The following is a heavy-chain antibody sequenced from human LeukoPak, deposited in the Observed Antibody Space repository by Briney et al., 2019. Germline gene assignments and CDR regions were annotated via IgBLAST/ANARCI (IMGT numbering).Heavy chain of an antibody. CDR3: AKDLGIAAYYDAFDI. J-gene: IGHJ3*02. Sequence: GGSLRLSCAASGFTFSSYGMHWVRQAPGKGLEWVAFIRYDGSNKYYADSVKGRFTISRDNSKNTLYLQMNGLRAEDTAVYYCAKDLGIAAYYDAFDIWGQGTIVTVSS. V-gene: IGHV3-30*02. D-gene: IGHD6-13*01. CDR2: IRYDGSNK. CDR1: GFTFSSYG.